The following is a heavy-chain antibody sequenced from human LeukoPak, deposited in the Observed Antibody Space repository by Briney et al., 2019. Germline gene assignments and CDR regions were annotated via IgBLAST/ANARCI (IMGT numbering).Heavy chain of an antibody. CDR3: ARGIAVAGSYYYYYYYMDV. CDR1: GGSISSSNW. Sequence: SETLSLTCAVSGGSISSSNWWSWVRPPPGKGLEWIGEIYHSGSTNYNPSLKSRVTISVDKSKNQFSLKLSSVTAADTAVYYCARGIAVAGSYYYYYYYMDVWGKGTTVTVSS. J-gene: IGHJ6*03. CDR2: IYHSGST. D-gene: IGHD6-19*01. V-gene: IGHV4-4*02.